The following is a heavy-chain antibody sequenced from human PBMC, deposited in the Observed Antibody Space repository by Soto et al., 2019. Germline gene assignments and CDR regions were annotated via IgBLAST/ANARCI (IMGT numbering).Heavy chain of an antibody. CDR2: ISYDGSNK. D-gene: IGHD3-10*02. Sequence: QVQLVESGGGVVQPGRSLRLSCAASGFTFSTYAMHWVRQAPGKGLEWVSVISYDGSNKFYANSVEGRFTISRDDSKSALYLQMDSLGGADTDIYYCAKDPRQYYHVPRASNYYFFYMDVWGKGTTVTVSS. J-gene: IGHJ6*03. CDR1: GFTFSTYA. V-gene: IGHV3-30*18. CDR3: AKDPRQYYHVPRASNYYFFYMDV.